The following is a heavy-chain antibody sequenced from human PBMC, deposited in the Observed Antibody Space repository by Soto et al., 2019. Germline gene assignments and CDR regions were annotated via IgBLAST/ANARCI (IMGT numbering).Heavy chain of an antibody. CDR1: GGSISSYY. CDR3: ARVRYSSSWYWFDP. CDR2: IYYSGST. D-gene: IGHD6-13*01. Sequence: SETLSLTCTVSGGSISSYYWSWIRQPPGKGLEWIGYIYYSGSTNYNPSLKSRVTISVDTSKNQFSLKLSSVTAADTAVYYCARVRYSSSWYWFDPWGQGTLVTVSS. J-gene: IGHJ5*02. V-gene: IGHV4-59*01.